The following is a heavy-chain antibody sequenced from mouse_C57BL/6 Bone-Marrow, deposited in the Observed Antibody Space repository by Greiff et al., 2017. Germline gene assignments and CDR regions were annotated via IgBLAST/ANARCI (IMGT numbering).Heavy chain of an antibody. V-gene: IGHV14-1*01. CDR3: TIDGYWTWCAY. Sequence: VQLQQSGAELVRPGASVKLSCTASGFNIKDYYMHWVKQRPEQGLEWIGRLDPEDGDTEYAPKFPGQATMTADTSSNTAYRQLSSLTSEDTAVYYRTIDGYWTWCAYGGQGTLVSVS. D-gene: IGHD2-3*01. J-gene: IGHJ3*01. CDR2: LDPEDGDT. CDR1: GFNIKDYY.